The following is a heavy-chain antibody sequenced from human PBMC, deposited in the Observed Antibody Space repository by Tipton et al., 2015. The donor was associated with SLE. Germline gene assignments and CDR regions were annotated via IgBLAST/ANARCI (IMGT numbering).Heavy chain of an antibody. CDR3: ARDSGDVLTGYYKGDAFDI. Sequence: GSLRLSCAASGFIISDNYMSWVRQAPGKGLEWVSIIYRGGNTYYADSGKGRFIISRDKSKNTLYLQMSSLRADDTAVYYCARDSGDVLTGYYKGDAFDIWGQGTMVSVSS. CDR2: IYRGGNT. D-gene: IGHD3-9*01. V-gene: IGHV3-53*01. CDR1: GFIISDNY. J-gene: IGHJ3*02.